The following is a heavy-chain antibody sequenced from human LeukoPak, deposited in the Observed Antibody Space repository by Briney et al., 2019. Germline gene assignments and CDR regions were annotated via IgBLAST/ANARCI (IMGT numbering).Heavy chain of an antibody. J-gene: IGHJ4*02. CDR2: ISYDGSNK. V-gene: IGHV3-30*18. Sequence: GGSLRLSCAASGFTFSSYGMHWVRQAPGKGLEWVAVISYDGSNKYYADSVKGRFTISRDNSKNTLYLQMNSLRAEDTAVYYCAKSDQGWLQLDYWGQGTLVTVSS. CDR1: GFTFSSYG. CDR3: AKSDQGWLQLDY. D-gene: IGHD5-24*01.